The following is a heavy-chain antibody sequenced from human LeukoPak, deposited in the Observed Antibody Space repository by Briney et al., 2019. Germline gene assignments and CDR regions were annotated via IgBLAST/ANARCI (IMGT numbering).Heavy chain of an antibody. J-gene: IGHJ4*02. CDR3: TRGFWGWEVDY. CDR2: INGDGSTT. CDR1: GFTLSSYW. D-gene: IGHD3-16*01. Sequence: GGSLRLSCAASGFTLSSYWMLWVRQGPGKGLVCVARINGDGSTTDYADSVKGRFTISRDNAKNTLYLQMNSLRAEDTAVYYCTRGFWGWEVDYWGQGTLATVSS. V-gene: IGHV3-74*01.